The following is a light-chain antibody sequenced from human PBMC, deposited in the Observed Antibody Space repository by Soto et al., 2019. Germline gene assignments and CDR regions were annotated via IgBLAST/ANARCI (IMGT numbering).Light chain of an antibody. CDR3: MQALQTRT. CDR1: QNLLHSDGYNY. V-gene: IGKV2-28*01. J-gene: IGKJ1*01. CDR2: LGS. Sequence: DIVMTQSPLSLPVTPGEPASISCRSSQNLLHSDGYNYLDWYLQKPGQSPHLLIYLGSNRASGVPGRFSGSGSGTDFTLKISRVEAEDVGVYYCMQALQTRTFGQGTKVEIK.